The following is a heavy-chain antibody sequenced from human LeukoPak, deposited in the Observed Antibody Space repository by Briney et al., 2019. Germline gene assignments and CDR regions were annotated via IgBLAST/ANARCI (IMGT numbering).Heavy chain of an antibody. CDR2: IKQDESEK. CDR3: ATSPRGGYEPFYFDY. J-gene: IGHJ4*02. D-gene: IGHD5-12*01. CDR1: GFTFSDYW. Sequence: PRGSLRLSCAASGFTFSDYWMSWVRQAPGKGLEWVANIKQDESEKYYVDSVKGRFTISRDNAKNTLYVQINSLRAEDTAVYHCATSPRGGYEPFYFDYWGQGTLVTVSS. V-gene: IGHV3-7*01.